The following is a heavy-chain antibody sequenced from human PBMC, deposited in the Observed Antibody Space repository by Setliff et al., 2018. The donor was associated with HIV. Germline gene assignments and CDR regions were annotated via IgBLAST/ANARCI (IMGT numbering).Heavy chain of an antibody. D-gene: IGHD6-13*01. Sequence: SETLSLTCTVSGGSISGFYWSWIRQSPGNGLEWIGWIYSSGSTNYNPSLKSRVTISVDTSKNQLSLKLSSVTAADTAVYYCARGGARIAGYYYYMDVWGKGTTVTVS. CDR2: IYSSGST. CDR3: ARGGARIAGYYYYMDV. V-gene: IGHV4-4*09. J-gene: IGHJ6*03. CDR1: GGSISGFY.